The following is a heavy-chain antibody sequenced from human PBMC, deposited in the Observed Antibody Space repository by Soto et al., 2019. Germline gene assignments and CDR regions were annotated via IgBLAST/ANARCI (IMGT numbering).Heavy chain of an antibody. CDR1: GFTFSSYS. J-gene: IGHJ6*02. D-gene: IGHD5-12*01. Sequence: EVQLVESGGGLVKPGGSLRLSCAASGFTFSSYSMNWVRQAPGKGLEWVSSISSSSSYIYYADSVKGRFTISRDNDKNSLYLHMNSLRAEDTAVYYCARHGGIVATDVWGQGTTVTVSS. CDR3: ARHGGIVATDV. CDR2: ISSSSSYI. V-gene: IGHV3-21*01.